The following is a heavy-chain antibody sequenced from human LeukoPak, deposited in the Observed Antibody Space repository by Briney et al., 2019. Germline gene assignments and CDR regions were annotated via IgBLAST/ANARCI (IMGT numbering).Heavy chain of an antibody. V-gene: IGHV3-7*03. D-gene: IGHD2-2*02. CDR2: IKDDGSQK. CDR1: GFTFSSYW. CDR3: AREIRYTASAFDY. Sequence: GGSLRLSCAASGFTFSSYWMSWVRQAPGKGLEWVANIKDDGSQKNHVDSVKGRFTISRDNARNSLYLQMNSLRAEDTAVYYCAREIRYTASAFDYWGQGTLVTVSS. J-gene: IGHJ4*02.